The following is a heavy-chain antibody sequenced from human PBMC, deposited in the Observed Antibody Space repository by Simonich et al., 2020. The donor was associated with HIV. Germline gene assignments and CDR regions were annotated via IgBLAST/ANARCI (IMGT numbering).Heavy chain of an antibody. Sequence: QVQQQQWGAGLLKPSETLSLTCAVYGGPSSYYWSWIRQPAGKGLAWIGRNYTSGSTYYSPSPKRRVTITVDKAKNQFSLNLSSVTAADTAVYYCAKDRIDDTNGYHVGFDYWGQGTLVTVSS. V-gene: IGHV4-59*10. CDR2: NYTSGST. J-gene: IGHJ4*02. CDR3: AKDRIDDTNGYHVGFDY. CDR1: GGPSSYY. D-gene: IGHD3-22*01.